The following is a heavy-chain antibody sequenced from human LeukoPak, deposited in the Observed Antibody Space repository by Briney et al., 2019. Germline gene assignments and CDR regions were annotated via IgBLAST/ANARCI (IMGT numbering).Heavy chain of an antibody. J-gene: IGHJ4*02. CDR2: IKQDGSET. CDR3: AKDSSVAGTGDY. D-gene: IGHD6-19*01. CDR1: GFTFSSYW. V-gene: IGHV3-7*01. Sequence: GGSLRLSCAASGFTFSSYWMSWVRQAPGKGLEWVANIKQDGSETYYVDSVKGRFTISRDNAKNSLYLQMNSLRVEDTAVYYCAKDSSVAGTGDYWGQGTLVTVSS.